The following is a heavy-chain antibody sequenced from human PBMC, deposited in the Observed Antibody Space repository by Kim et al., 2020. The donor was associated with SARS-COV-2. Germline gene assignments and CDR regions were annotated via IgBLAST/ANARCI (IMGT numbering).Heavy chain of an antibody. D-gene: IGHD2-2*01. J-gene: IGHJ4*01. Sequence: GGSLRLSCAASGFTFSSYAMHWVRQAPGKGLEYVSAISSSGGRTYYADSEKGIFTISRDNSKTMQHLQMGSLSAEDTAVYYCARDRPGYCRSTSCLFHY. CDR2: ISSSGGRT. CDR1: GFTFSSYA. CDR3: ARDRPGYCRSTSCLFHY. V-gene: IGHV3-64*02.